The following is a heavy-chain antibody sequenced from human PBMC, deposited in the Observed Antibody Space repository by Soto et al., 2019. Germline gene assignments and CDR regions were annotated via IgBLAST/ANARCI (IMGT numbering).Heavy chain of an antibody. CDR3: VIDPPGSQQYFYY. CDR2: INTDGSDT. J-gene: IGHJ4*02. V-gene: IGHV3-74*01. D-gene: IGHD3-10*01. Sequence: GGSLRLSCAASGFIFSSEWMDWVRQGPGKGLVWVSRINTDGSDTRYADSVKGRFTISRDNAKNTVYPQMNSLRAEDTGVYYCVIDPPGSQQYFYYWGQGNMVTVAS. CDR1: GFIFSSEW.